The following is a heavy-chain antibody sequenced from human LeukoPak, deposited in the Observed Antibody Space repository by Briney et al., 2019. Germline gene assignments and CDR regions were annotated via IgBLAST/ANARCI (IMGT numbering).Heavy chain of an antibody. CDR2: IYYSGST. V-gene: IGHV4-59*01. Sequence: SETLSLTCTVSGDSISSYYWSWVRQPPGKGLEWIGYIYYSGSTNYNPSLTSRVTISVDTSKNQFSLKLSSVTAADTAVYYCARAKFFDSRFDYWGQGTLVTVSS. D-gene: IGHD3-22*01. J-gene: IGHJ4*02. CDR1: GDSISSYY. CDR3: ARAKFFDSRFDY.